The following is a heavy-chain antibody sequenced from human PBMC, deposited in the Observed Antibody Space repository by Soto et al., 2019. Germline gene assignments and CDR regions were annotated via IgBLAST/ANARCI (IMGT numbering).Heavy chain of an antibody. D-gene: IGHD3-22*01. CDR3: ATALLRSTPYYDSSAAGSIEY. CDR2: INHSRST. V-gene: IGHV4-34*01. CDR1: GGSFSGYY. Sequence: SETLSRTSVVYGGSFSGYYWIWIRQPPGKGLELIGEINHSRSTNYNPSLKSRVTISVDTSKNQFSLKLSSVTAADTALYYCATALLRSTPYYDSSAAGSIEYWGQGTLVTGSS. J-gene: IGHJ4*02.